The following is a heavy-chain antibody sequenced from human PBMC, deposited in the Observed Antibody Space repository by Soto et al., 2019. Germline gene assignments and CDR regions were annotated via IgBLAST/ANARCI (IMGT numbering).Heavy chain of an antibody. Sequence: PGGSLKLSCATPGFRFNNSAMNWVSKATSKGLEWVAVISYDGSNKYYADSVKGRFTISRDNSKNTLYLQMNSLRAEDTAVYYCAKGDSITMTPGLDYWGQGT. CDR1: GFRFNNSA. CDR3: AKGDSITMTPGLDY. D-gene: IGHD3-22*01. CDR2: ISYDGSNK. J-gene: IGHJ4*02. V-gene: IGHV3-30*04.